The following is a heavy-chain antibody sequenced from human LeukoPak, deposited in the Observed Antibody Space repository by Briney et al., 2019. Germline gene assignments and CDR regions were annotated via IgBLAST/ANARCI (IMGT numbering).Heavy chain of an antibody. D-gene: IGHD3-22*01. J-gene: IGHJ4*02. Sequence: PGGSLILSCSASGFTGPSFAMAWVRQAPGKGLEWVSGIAAGATGTYYSDSVKGRFTISRDNSRKTVQLQMNSLRAEDTAVYYCAKSYDSGGYPLGDYWGQGTLVTVSS. CDR3: AKSYDSGGYPLGDY. V-gene: IGHV3-23*01. CDR1: GFTGPSFA. CDR2: IAAGATGT.